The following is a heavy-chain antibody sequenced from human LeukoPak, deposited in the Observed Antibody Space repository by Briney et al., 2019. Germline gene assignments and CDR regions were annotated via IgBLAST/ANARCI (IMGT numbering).Heavy chain of an antibody. J-gene: IGHJ5*02. D-gene: IGHD3-10*01. V-gene: IGHV1-18*01. CDR2: ISAYNGNT. CDR1: GYTFTSYG. Sequence: GASVKVSYKASGYTFTSYGISWVRQAPGQGLEWMGWISAYNGNTNYAQKFQGRVTKTRDTSISTAYMELRSLTSEDTAVYYCVRDGEGVAISVNYWFAPWGQGTLVTVSS. CDR3: VRDGEGVAISVNYWFAP.